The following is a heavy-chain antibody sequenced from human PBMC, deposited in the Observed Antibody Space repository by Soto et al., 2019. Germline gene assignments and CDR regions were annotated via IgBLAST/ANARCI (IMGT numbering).Heavy chain of an antibody. V-gene: IGHV5-51*01. CDR3: ASRKAYSKYYYYGMDV. D-gene: IGHD6-13*01. CDR2: IYPGDSDT. CDR1: GYSFTSYW. J-gene: IGHJ6*02. Sequence: GESLKISCKGSGYSFTSYWIGWVRQMPGKGLEWMGIIYPGDSDTKYSPSFQGQVTISADKSISTAYLQWSSLKASETAMYYCASRKAYSKYYYYGMDVWGQGTTVTVSS.